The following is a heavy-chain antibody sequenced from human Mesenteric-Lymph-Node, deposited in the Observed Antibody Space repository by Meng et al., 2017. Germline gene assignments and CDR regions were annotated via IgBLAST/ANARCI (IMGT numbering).Heavy chain of an antibody. D-gene: IGHD2-21*02. J-gene: IGHJ3*02. CDR2: ISGSGSSI. V-gene: IGHV3-21*01. CDR3: ARALLCGGDCYSNAFDI. Sequence: GESLKISCAASGLSLSMYSMNWVRQAPGKGLEWVSSISGSGSSIYYADSVKGRFTISRDNAKDSVYLQMNSLRAEDTAVYYCARALLCGGDCYSNAFDIWGQGTMVTVSS. CDR1: GLSLSMYS.